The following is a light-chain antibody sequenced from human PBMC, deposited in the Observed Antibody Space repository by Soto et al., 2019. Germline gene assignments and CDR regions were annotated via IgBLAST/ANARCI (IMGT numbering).Light chain of an antibody. CDR1: SSDVGGYSY. CDR2: DVS. CDR3: NSYTSSTTWV. Sequence: QSVLTQPASVSGSPGQSITISCTGTSSDVGGYSYVSWYQQHPGKAPKLMIYDVSKRPSGVSNRFSGSKSGRTASLTISGLQAEDEADYYCNSYTSSTTWVFGGGTKVTVL. J-gene: IGLJ3*02. V-gene: IGLV2-14*03.